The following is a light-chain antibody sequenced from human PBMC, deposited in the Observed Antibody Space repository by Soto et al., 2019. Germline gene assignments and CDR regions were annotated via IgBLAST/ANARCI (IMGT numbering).Light chain of an antibody. V-gene: IGLV1-40*01. CDR1: SSNIGAGYD. J-gene: IGLJ1*01. CDR2: GNS. Sequence: QSVLTQPPSVSGAPGQRVTISCTGSSSNIGAGYDVHWYQQLPGTAPKLLIYGNSNRPSGVPDRFSGSKSGTSASLAITGLQAEYEADYSCQSYDSSLYVFGPGTKVTVL. CDR3: QSYDSSLYV.